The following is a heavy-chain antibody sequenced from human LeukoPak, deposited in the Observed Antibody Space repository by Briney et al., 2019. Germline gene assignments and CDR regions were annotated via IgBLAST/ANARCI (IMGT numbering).Heavy chain of an antibody. Sequence: PSETVSLTCTVSGGSISSYYWSWIRQPPGKGLEWIGYIYYSGSTNYNPSLKSRVTISVDTSKNQFSLKLSSVTAADTAVYYCAATVDEGTVTTWPYYFDYWGQGTLVTVSS. CDR2: IYYSGST. D-gene: IGHD4-17*01. CDR1: GGSISSYY. V-gene: IGHV4-59*01. J-gene: IGHJ4*02. CDR3: AATVDEGTVTTWPYYFDY.